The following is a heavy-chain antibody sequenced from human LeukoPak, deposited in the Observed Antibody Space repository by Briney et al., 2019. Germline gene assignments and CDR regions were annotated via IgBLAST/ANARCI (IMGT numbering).Heavy chain of an antibody. CDR2: IIPIFGTA. Sequence: ASVKVSCKASGGTFISYAISWVRQAPGQGLEWMGGIIPIFGTANYAQKFQGRVTITADESTSTAYMELSSLRSEDTAVYYCARHKGYDFWSGYSYYFDYWGQGTLVTVSS. V-gene: IGHV1-69*13. J-gene: IGHJ4*02. CDR3: ARHKGYDFWSGYSYYFDY. D-gene: IGHD3-3*01. CDR1: GGTFISYA.